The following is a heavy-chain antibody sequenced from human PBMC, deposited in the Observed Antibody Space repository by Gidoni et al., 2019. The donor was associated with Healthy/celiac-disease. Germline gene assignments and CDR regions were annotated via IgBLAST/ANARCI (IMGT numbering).Heavy chain of an antibody. D-gene: IGHD5-12*01. CDR1: FSSYA. Sequence: FSSYAMSWVRQAPGKGLEWVSAISGSGGSTYYEDSVKGRFTISRDNSKNTLYLQMNSLRAEDTAVYYCAKASSGYDPFDYWGQGTLVTVSS. CDR3: AKASSGYDPFDY. CDR2: ISGSGGST. J-gene: IGHJ4*02. V-gene: IGHV3-23*01.